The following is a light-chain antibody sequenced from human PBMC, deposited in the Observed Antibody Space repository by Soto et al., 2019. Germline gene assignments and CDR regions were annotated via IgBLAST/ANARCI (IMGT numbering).Light chain of an antibody. V-gene: IGKV1-9*01. CDR3: QQLNSYPPT. J-gene: IGKJ2*01. CDR2: AAS. CDR1: QGISSY. Sequence: IQLTQSPSSLSASVGDRFTITCRASQGISSYLAWYQQKPGKAPKFLIYAASTLQRGVPSRFSGSGSGTDFTLTISSLQPEDFATYFCQQLNSYPPTFVQGTELEIK.